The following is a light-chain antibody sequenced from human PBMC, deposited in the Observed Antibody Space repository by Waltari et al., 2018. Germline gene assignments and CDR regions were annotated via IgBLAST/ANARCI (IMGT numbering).Light chain of an antibody. J-gene: IGKJ2*01. Sequence: EIVLTQSPATLSLSPGERATLSCRASQRVSSYLAWYQQKPGQDPSLLIYDASNRATGIPARFSGSGSGTDFTLTISSLEPEDFAVYYCQQSSNWPPYTFGQGTKLEIK. CDR3: QQSSNWPPYT. CDR2: DAS. V-gene: IGKV3-11*01. CDR1: QRVSSY.